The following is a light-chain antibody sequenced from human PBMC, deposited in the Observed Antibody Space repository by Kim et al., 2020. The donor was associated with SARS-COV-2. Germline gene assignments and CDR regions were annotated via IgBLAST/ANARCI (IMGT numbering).Light chain of an antibody. CDR3: QQYNIWWT. V-gene: IGKV3-15*01. J-gene: IGKJ1*01. CDR2: GAS. Sequence: SLSPGDSAPLSFWASQSVGSRLAWYHQTPGQAPRLLIYGASTRASGIPARFSGSGSGTDFTLTISSLQSEDFAVYYCQQYNIWWTFGQGTKVDIK. CDR1: QSVGSR.